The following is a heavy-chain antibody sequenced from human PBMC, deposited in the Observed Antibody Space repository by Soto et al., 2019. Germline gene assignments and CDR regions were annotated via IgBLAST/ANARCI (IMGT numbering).Heavy chain of an antibody. D-gene: IGHD3-16*01. CDR1: DYTFTSYE. Sequence: VQLVQSGAEVKKPGASVKVSCKASDYTFTSYEISWVRQATGQGLEWMGWISAYNGNTNYAQKLQGRVTMTTATSTSTAYMELRSVRSDDTSVYFCARDWFGVDYWGQGTLVTVSS. CDR3: ARDWFGVDY. CDR2: ISAYNGNT. J-gene: IGHJ4*02. V-gene: IGHV1-18*01.